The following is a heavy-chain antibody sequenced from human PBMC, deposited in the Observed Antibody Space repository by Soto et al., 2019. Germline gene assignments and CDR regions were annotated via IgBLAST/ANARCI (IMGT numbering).Heavy chain of an antibody. J-gene: IGHJ4*02. V-gene: IGHV3-66*04. CDR1: GFTVSSNY. CDR3: ARHGYSYGGGYFDY. CDR2: IYSGGSA. D-gene: IGHD5-18*01. Sequence: EVQLVESGGGLVQPGGSLRLSCAASGFTVSSNYMSWVRQAPGKGLEWVSVIYSGGSAYYADSVKGRFTISIDNSKNTLYLQMNSLRAEDTAVYYCARHGYSYGGGYFDYWGQGTLVIVSS.